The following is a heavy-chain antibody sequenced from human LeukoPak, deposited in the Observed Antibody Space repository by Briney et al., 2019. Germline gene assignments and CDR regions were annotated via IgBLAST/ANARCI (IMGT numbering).Heavy chain of an antibody. J-gene: IGHJ3*02. CDR1: GGSICSGSYY. D-gene: IGHD3-16*01. V-gene: IGHV4-61*02. Sequence: SQTLSLTCTVSGGSICSGSYYWSWIRQPAGKGLEWIGRIYTSGSTNYNPSPKSRVTISVDTSKNQFSLKLSSVTAADTAVYYCARSYDYDDAFDIWGQGTMVTASS. CDR2: IYTSGST. CDR3: ARSYDYDDAFDI.